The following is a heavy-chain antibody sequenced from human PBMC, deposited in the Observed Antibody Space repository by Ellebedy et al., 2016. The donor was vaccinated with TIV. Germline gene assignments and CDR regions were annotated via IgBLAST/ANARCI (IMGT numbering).Heavy chain of an antibody. CDR3: AAGYSGGLYGIDH. V-gene: IGHV3-23*01. Sequence: GGSLRLSCAASGFTLSFFAMSWVRQTPGKGLEWVSAISTSGERTHYADSVKGRFTISRDISKNSLYLQMNSLRDEDTAVYYCAAGYSGGLYGIDHWGQGTLVIVSS. J-gene: IGHJ4*02. D-gene: IGHD6-19*01. CDR2: ISTSGERT. CDR1: GFTLSFFA.